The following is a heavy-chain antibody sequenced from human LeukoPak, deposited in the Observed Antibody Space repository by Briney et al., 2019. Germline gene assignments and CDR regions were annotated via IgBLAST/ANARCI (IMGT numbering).Heavy chain of an antibody. D-gene: IGHD2-15*01. CDR2: ISSNGGST. CDR3: VGQDIVVVVVSFIDY. CDR1: GFTFSSYA. J-gene: IGHJ4*02. V-gene: IGHV3-64D*09. Sequence: GGSLRLSCSASGFTFSSYAMHWVRQAPGKGLEYVSAISSNGGSTYYADSVKGRFTISRDNSKNTLYLQMSSMRAEDAAVYDCVGQDIVVVVVSFIDYWGQGTLVTVSS.